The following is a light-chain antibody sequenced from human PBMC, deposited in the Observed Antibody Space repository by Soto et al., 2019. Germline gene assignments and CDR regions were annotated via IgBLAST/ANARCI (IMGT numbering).Light chain of an antibody. V-gene: IGKV3-20*01. Sequence: EIVLTQSPGTLSLSPGERATLSCRASQSVSSSYLAWYQQKPGQAPRLLIYGASSRATGIPDRFSGSGSGTDFTLIIRRLEPEDFAVYYCQQYGSSRWTFGQGTKVEIK. CDR1: QSVSSSY. J-gene: IGKJ1*01. CDR2: GAS. CDR3: QQYGSSRWT.